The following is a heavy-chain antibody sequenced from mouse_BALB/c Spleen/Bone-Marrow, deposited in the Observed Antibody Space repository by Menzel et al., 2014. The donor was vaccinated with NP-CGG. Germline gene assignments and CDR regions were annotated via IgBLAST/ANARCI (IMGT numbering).Heavy chain of an antibody. V-gene: IGHV3-1*02. CDR3: ARRTTVVAPLDY. J-gene: IGHJ2*01. CDR1: GYSITSGYS. CDR2: IHYSGST. D-gene: IGHD1-1*01. Sequence: EVMLVESGPDLVKPSHSLSLTCTVTGYSITSGYSWHWIRQFPGNTLEWMGYIHYSGSTNYNPSLKSRITITRDTSKNQFYLQLNSVTTEDTATYYCARRTTVVAPLDYWGQGTTLTGSS.